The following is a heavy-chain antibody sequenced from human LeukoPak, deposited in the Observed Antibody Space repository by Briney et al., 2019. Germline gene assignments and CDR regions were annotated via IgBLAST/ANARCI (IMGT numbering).Heavy chain of an antibody. CDR3: ARDRPGLYYYYYMDV. J-gene: IGHJ6*03. CDR2: ISYDGSNK. V-gene: IGHV3-30-3*01. CDR1: GFTFSSYA. Sequence: PGGSLRLSCAASGFTFSSYAMHWVRQAPGKGLEWVAVISYDGSNKYYADSVKGRFTISRDNSKNTLYLQMNSLGAEDTAVYYCARDRPGLYYYYYMDVWGKGTTVTVSS. D-gene: IGHD6-6*01.